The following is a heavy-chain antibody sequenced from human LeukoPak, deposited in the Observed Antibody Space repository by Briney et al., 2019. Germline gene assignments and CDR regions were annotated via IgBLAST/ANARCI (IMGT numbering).Heavy chain of an antibody. CDR1: GFTFSSYG. J-gene: IGHJ6*02. V-gene: IGHV3-33*01. D-gene: IGHD2-2*02. Sequence: GGSLRLSCAASGFTFSSYGMHWVRQAPGKGLEWVAVIWYDGSNKYYADSVKGRFTISRDNSKNTLYLQMNSLRAEDTAVYYCARERIVVVPAAINYYYYYGMDVWGRGTTVTVSS. CDR3: ARERIVVVPAAINYYYYYGMDV. CDR2: IWYDGSNK.